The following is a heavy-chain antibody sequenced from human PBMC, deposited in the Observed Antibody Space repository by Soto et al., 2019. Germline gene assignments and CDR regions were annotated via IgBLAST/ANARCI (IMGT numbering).Heavy chain of an antibody. CDR1: GYNFISHH. Sequence: QVQLVQSGAEVTKPGASVRLSCRASGYNFISHHIHWVRQAPGQGLEWMGFINPFDGSATLAQKLQGRVTMARAKSTSTVYMELSSLRSEDAAVYYCARDYLSSKPSLSYLDYWGRGALVTVSA. D-gene: IGHD3-16*02. CDR2: INPFDGSA. V-gene: IGHV1-46*04. CDR3: ARDYLSSKPSLSYLDY. J-gene: IGHJ4*02.